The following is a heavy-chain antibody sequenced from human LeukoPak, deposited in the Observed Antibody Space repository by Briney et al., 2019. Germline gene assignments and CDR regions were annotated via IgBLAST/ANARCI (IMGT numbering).Heavy chain of an antibody. J-gene: IGHJ2*01. CDR3: AGASSTYSSGSLWYFDL. D-gene: IGHD6-19*01. CDR2: INWNGGST. V-gene: IGHV3-20*01. Sequence: GGSLRLSCAASGFTFDDYGMSWVRQAPEKGLEWVSGINWNGGSTGYADSVKGRFTISRDNAKNSLYLQMNSLRAEDTALYHCAGASSTYSSGSLWYFDLWGRGTLVTVSS. CDR1: GFTFDDYG.